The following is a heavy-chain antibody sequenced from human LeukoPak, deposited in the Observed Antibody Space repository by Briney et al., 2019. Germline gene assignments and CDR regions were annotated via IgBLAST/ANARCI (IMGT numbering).Heavy chain of an antibody. V-gene: IGHV3-53*01. D-gene: IGHD6-6*01. CDR3: VKASSSSPQYNWFDA. CDR1: GFTVSSNY. CDR2: IYSGGST. J-gene: IGHJ5*02. Sequence: SGGSLRLPCAASGFTVSSNYMSWVRQAPGKGLEWVSLIYSGGSTYYADSVKGRFTISRDNSKNTLYLQMNSLRAEDTALYYCVKASSSSPQYNWFDAWGQGTLVTVSS.